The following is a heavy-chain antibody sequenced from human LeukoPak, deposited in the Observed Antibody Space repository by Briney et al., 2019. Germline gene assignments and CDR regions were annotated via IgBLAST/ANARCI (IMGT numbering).Heavy chain of an antibody. CDR1: GYTFTSYD. V-gene: IGHV1-8*01. CDR3: ARGQTHSNYGPLFWGNYYYGMDV. Sequence: ASVKVSCKASGYTFTSYDINWVRQATGQGLEWMGWMNPNGGNTGYAQKFQGRVTMTRNTSISTAYMELSSLRSEDTAVYYCARGQTHSNYGPLFWGNYYYGMDVWGQGTTVTVSS. J-gene: IGHJ6*02. D-gene: IGHD4-11*01. CDR2: MNPNGGNT.